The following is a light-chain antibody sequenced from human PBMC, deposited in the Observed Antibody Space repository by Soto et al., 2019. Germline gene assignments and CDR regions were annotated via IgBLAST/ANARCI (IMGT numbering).Light chain of an antibody. J-gene: IGLJ2*01. CDR3: QSYDSSLSGVV. V-gene: IGLV1-40*01. CDR2: VNS. CDR1: SSNIGAGYD. Sequence: QPVLTQPPSVSGAPGQRVTISCTGSSSNIGAGYDVHWYQQLPGTAPKLLIYVNSNRPSGVPDRFSGSKSGTSASLAITGLQAEEAADYYCQSYDSSLSGVVFGGGTKLTVL.